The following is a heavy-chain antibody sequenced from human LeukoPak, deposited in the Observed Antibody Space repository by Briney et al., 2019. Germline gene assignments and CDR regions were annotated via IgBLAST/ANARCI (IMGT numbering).Heavy chain of an antibody. J-gene: IGHJ6*03. CDR3: ARGIYSSGYYYYYYMDV. V-gene: IGHV1-8*01. CDR1: GYTFTSYV. Sequence: ASVKASCRASGYTFTSYVINWVRQATGQGLEWMGWMNPNSGNTGYAQKFQGRVTMTRNTSISTAYMELSSLRSEDTAVYYCARGIYSSGYYYYYYMDVWGKGTTVTVSS. D-gene: IGHD6-19*01. CDR2: MNPNSGNT.